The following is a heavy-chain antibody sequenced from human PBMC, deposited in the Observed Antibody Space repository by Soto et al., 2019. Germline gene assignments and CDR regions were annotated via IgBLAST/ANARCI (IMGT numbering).Heavy chain of an antibody. CDR1: GGSISSYY. CDR2: IYYSGST. V-gene: IGHV4-59*01. Sequence: SETLSLTCTVSGGSISSYYWSWIRQPPGKGLEWIGYIYYSGSTNYNPSLKSRVTISVDTSKNQFSLKLSSVTAADTAVYYCARDSPHFNYWGQGTLVTVSS. J-gene: IGHJ4*02. CDR3: ARDSPHFNY.